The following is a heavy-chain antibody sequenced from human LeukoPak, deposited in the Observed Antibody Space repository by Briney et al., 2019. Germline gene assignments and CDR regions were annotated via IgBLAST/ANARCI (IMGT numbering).Heavy chain of an antibody. D-gene: IGHD6-13*01. V-gene: IGHV4-61*08. CDR2: VYYTGST. CDR1: GDSISSGDYY. Sequence: SETLSLTCTVSGDSISSGDYYWSWVRQPPGKGLEWIGFVYYTGSTNYSPSLKSRVTISVDTSKNQFSLKLRSVTAADTAVYYCARISSSNWYNERGAFDVWGQGTMVTVSP. CDR3: ARISSSNWYNERGAFDV. J-gene: IGHJ3*01.